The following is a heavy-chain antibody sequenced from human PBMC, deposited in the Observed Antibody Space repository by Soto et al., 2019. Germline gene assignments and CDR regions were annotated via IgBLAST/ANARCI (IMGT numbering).Heavy chain of an antibody. J-gene: IGHJ3*02. V-gene: IGHV3-49*03. CDR2: IRSKAYGGTT. CDR1: GFTFGDYA. Sequence: PGGSLRLSCTASGFTFGDYAMSWFRQAPGKGLEWVGFIRSKAYGGTTEYAASVKGRFTISRDDSKSIAYLQMNSLKTEDTAVYYCTRDRPNYYDILTGPTNDAFDIWGQGTMVTV. CDR3: TRDRPNYYDILTGPTNDAFDI. D-gene: IGHD3-9*01.